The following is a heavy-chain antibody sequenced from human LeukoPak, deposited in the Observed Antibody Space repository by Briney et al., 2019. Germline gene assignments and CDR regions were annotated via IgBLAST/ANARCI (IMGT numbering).Heavy chain of an antibody. D-gene: IGHD3-10*02. V-gene: IGHV3-15*01. CDR3: AELGITMIGGV. CDR2: IKSKADGGTT. CDR1: GFTFNNAW. Sequence: GGSLRLSCAASGFTFNNAWMSWVRQAPGKGLEWVGRIKSKADGGTTDHAAPAKGRFSISRDDSKSTLYLQMNSLRAEDTAVYYCAELGITMIGGVWGKGTTVTISS. J-gene: IGHJ6*04.